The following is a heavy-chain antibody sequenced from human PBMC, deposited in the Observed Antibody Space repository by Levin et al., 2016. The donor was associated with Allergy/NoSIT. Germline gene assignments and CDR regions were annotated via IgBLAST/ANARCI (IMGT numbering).Heavy chain of an antibody. D-gene: IGHD4-17*01. J-gene: IGHJ5*02. Sequence: SETLSLTCSVSGGSIDSGGYYWSWIRQRPGKGLEWIGYIYYSGSTDSNPSLKSRVSISLDTSKNQVSLQLTSVTAADTAVYYCARGKVTTVTTLFDPWGQGTLVTVSS. CDR3: ARGKVTTVTTLFDP. V-gene: IGHV4-31*03. CDR2: IYYSGST. CDR1: GGSIDSGGYY.